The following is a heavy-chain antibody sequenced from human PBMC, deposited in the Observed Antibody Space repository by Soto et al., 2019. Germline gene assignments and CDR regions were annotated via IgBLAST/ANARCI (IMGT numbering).Heavy chain of an antibody. CDR1: GFTFGDYA. D-gene: IGHD3-3*01. V-gene: IGHV3-49*03. J-gene: IGHJ6*02. Sequence: QPGGSLRLSCTASGFTFGDYAMSWFRQAPGEGLEWVGFIRSKVYGGTTEYAASVKGRFTISRDDSKSIAYLQMNSLKTEDTAVYYCTRDRALRFLEWLSNYYYYYGMDVWGQGTTVTVSS. CDR3: TRDRALRFLEWLSNYYYYYGMDV. CDR2: IRSKVYGGTT.